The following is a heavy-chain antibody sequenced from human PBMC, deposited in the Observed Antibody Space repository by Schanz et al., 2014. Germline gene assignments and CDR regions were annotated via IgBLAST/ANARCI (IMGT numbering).Heavy chain of an antibody. V-gene: IGHV3-23*01. D-gene: IGHD1-1*01. CDR2: LSEGGGGT. CDR3: AKDLDANYFDY. J-gene: IGHJ4*02. CDR1: GFTLSNYA. Sequence: EMQLLESGGGLAQPGGSLRLSCAASGFTLSNYAMSWVRQAPGKGLEWVSALSEGGGGTHYADSVRGRFTISSDSSKNTLYLQMNGLRGEDTAVYYCAKDLDANYFDYWGQGTRSPSPQ.